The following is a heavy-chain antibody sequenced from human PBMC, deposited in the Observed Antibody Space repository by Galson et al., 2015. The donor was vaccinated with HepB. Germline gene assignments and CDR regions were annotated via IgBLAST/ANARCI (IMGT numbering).Heavy chain of an antibody. Sequence: SVKVSCKASGYTFATYDISRVRQAPGQGLEWMGWISTDNGRTSYEQKFQGRVTMATDTSTTTAYMELRSLRSDDTAVYFCARTPTTVPTPLSAHDALDIWGQGTLVIVSS. D-gene: IGHD4-23*01. CDR2: ISTDNGRT. CDR1: GYTFATYD. V-gene: IGHV1-18*04. J-gene: IGHJ3*02. CDR3: ARTPTTVPTPLSAHDALDI.